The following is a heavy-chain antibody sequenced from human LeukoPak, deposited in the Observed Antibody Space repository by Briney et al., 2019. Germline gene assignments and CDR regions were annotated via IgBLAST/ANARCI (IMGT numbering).Heavy chain of an antibody. D-gene: IGHD6-6*01. V-gene: IGHV3-33*06. CDR2: IWYGGSNK. CDR1: GFTFSSYW. CDR3: AKDLPLGSSSPEFDP. J-gene: IGHJ5*02. Sequence: GGSLRLSCAASGFTFSSYWMSWVRQAPGKGLEWVAVIWYGGSNKYYADSVKGRFTISRDNSKNTLYLQVNSLRAEDTAVYYCAKDLPLGSSSPEFDPWGQGTLVTVS.